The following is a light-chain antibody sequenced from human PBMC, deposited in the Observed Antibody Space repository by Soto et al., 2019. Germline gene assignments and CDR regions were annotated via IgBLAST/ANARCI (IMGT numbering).Light chain of an antibody. CDR2: RAS. CDR1: QHVSSN. V-gene: IGKV3-15*01. CDR3: QQYNKWPYT. Sequence: EIVMTQSPATLSVSPGGSATLSCRASQHVSSNFAWYRQKPGQAPTLLVYRASTRATGIPVRFSGSGSGTEFTLTISSLQSEDFAVYYCQQYNKWPYTFGQGTKLEIK. J-gene: IGKJ2*01.